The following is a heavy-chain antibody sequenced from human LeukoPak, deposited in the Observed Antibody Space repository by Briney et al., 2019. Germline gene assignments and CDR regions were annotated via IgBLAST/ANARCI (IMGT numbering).Heavy chain of an antibody. D-gene: IGHD6-6*01. Sequence: ASVKVSCKASGYTFTSYDINWVRQATGQGVEGMGWMNPNSGNTGYAQKFKGRVTMTRNTSISTAYMELSSLRSEDTAVYYCARGRAGVAARSRSYYFDYWGQGTLVTVSS. CDR3: ARGRAGVAARSRSYYFDY. CDR1: GYTFTSYD. V-gene: IGHV1-8*01. CDR2: MNPNSGNT. J-gene: IGHJ4*02.